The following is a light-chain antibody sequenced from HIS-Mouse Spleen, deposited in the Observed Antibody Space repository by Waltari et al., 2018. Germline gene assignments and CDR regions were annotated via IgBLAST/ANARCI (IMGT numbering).Light chain of an antibody. V-gene: IGKV2-28*01. CDR3: NSRDSSGNHLV. CDR1: QSLLHSNGYNY. J-gene: IGKJ4*01. Sequence: DIVMTQSPLSLPVTPGEPASISCRSSQSLLHSNGYNYLDWYLQKPGQSPQLLIYLGSNRASGVPDRFAGSSSGNTASLTITGAQAEDEADYYCNSRDSSGNHLVFGGGTK. CDR2: LGS.